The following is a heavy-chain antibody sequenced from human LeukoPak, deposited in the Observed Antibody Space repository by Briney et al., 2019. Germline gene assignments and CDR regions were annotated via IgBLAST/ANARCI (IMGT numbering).Heavy chain of an antibody. V-gene: IGHV4-30-4*01. J-gene: IGHJ3*02. D-gene: IGHD4-23*01. Sequence: SETLSLTCTVSGGSISSGDYYWSWIRQPPGKGLEWIGYIYYSGSTYYNPSLKSRVTISVDTSKNQFSLKLSSVTAADTAVYYCARDLLRSYSYDAFDIWGQGTMVTVSS. CDR1: GGSISSGDYY. CDR2: IYYSGST. CDR3: ARDLLRSYSYDAFDI.